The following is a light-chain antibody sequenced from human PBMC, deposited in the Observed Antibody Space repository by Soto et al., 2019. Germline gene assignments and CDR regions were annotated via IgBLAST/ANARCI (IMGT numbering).Light chain of an antibody. CDR2: DAS. V-gene: IGKV3-11*01. Sequence: EIVLTQSPATLSLSPGERATRSCRASQSVSSYLAWYQQKPDQAPRLLLYDASNRSTGIPARFSGSRSGTDFTLTINSLEPEDFAVYYCQQRSNWPPRFTFGPGTKVDIK. J-gene: IGKJ3*01. CDR3: QQRSNWPPRFT. CDR1: QSVSSY.